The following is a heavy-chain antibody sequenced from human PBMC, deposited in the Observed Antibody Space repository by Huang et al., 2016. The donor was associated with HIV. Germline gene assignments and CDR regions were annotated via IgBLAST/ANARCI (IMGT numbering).Heavy chain of an antibody. J-gene: IGHJ4*02. V-gene: IGHV3-74*01. Sequence: EVQLVESGGGLVQPGGSLRLSCAASGFSISSYWMHWVRQAPGKGVVWVYSINRDGSSTSYADSVKGRFTIARDNAKNTLYLQMNSLRAEDTAVYYCARDPRIQSWLNFFDYWGQGTLVSVSS. CDR3: ARDPRIQSWLNFFDY. CDR1: GFSISSYW. D-gene: IGHD3-22*01. CDR2: INRDGSST.